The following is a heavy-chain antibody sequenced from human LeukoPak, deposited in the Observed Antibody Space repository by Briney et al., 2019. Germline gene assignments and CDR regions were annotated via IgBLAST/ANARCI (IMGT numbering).Heavy chain of an antibody. CDR2: ISSSGSTI. D-gene: IGHD2-2*01. CDR3: ARERDIVVVPAAERGDYYGMDV. V-gene: IGHV3-11*04. CDR1: GFTFSDYY. Sequence: GGSLRLSCAASGFTFSDYYMSWIRQAPGKGLEWVSYISSSGSTIYYADSVKGRFTISRDNAKNSLYLQMNSLRAEDTAVYYCARERDIVVVPAAERGDYYGMDVWGQGTTVTVSS. J-gene: IGHJ6*02.